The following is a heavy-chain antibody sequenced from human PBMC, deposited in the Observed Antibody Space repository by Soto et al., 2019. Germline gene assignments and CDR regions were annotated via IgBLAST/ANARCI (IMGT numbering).Heavy chain of an antibody. CDR3: ARASGESYPGSRVFDS. CDR1: GLTFSSNA. Sequence: PGGSLRLSCAASGLTFSSNAMTWVRRAPGKGLEWVSVITNTGGDTLYADSVKGRFTMSRDNSKNILYLQMNSLRAEDTAIYYCARASGESYPGSRVFDSWGQGTRVTVSS. J-gene: IGHJ4*02. V-gene: IGHV3-23*01. CDR2: ITNTGGDT. D-gene: IGHD3-10*01.